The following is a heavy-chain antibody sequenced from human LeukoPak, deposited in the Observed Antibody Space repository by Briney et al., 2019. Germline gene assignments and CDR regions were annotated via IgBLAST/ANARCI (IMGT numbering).Heavy chain of an antibody. D-gene: IGHD5-24*01. CDR1: GYTFTGYY. CDR3: ARAHKRWLQLN. J-gene: IGHJ4*02. Sequence: ASVKVSCQASGYTFTGYYMHWVRQAPGQGLEWMGWINPNSGGTNYVQKFQDRVTMTRDTSIHTAYMELSRQTSDDTAVYYCARAHKRWLQLNWGQGTLVTVSS. CDR2: INPNSGGT. V-gene: IGHV1-2*02.